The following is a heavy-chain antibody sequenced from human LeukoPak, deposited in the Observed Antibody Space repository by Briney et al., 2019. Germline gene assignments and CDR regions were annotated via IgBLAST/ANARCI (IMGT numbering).Heavy chain of an antibody. D-gene: IGHD4-17*01. V-gene: IGHV3-53*01. CDR1: GFTVSSNY. Sequence: GGSLRLSCAASGFTVSSNYMSWVRQAPGKGLEWVSVIYSGGSTYYAASVKGRFTVSRDNSRSTLYLQMNSLRAEDTAVYYCSKKGQNEDYGKPDWGQGTLVTVSS. J-gene: IGHJ4*02. CDR3: SKKGQNEDYGKPD. CDR2: IYSGGST.